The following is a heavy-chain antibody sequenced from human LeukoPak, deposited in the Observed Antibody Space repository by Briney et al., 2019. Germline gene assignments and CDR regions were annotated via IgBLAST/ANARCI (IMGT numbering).Heavy chain of an antibody. CDR2: MYYGGNT. CDR3: ARHETGGSYPLKY. CDR1: GGSMSSYY. J-gene: IGHJ4*02. D-gene: IGHD1-26*01. Sequence: PSETLSLTCTVSGGSMSSYYWSWIRQPPGKGLEWIAYMYYGGNTDYNPSLKSRVTISIDTSNNQFSLKLSSVTAADTAMYYRARHETGGSYPLKYWGQGLLVTVSS. V-gene: IGHV4-59*08.